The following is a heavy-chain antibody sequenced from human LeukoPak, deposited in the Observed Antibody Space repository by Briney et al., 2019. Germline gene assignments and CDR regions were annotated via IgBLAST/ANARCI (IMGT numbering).Heavy chain of an antibody. CDR1: GFTFSSYA. J-gene: IGHJ6*02. Sequence: GGSLRLSCAASGFTFSSYAMSWVRQAPGKGLEWVSAISGSGGSTYYADSVKGRFTISRDNSKNMLYLQMNSLRAEDTAVYYCASQYGFSVTSYYYYGMDVWGQGTTVTVSS. CDR2: ISGSGGST. CDR3: ASQYGFSVTSYYYYGMDV. D-gene: IGHD4-17*01. V-gene: IGHV3-23*01.